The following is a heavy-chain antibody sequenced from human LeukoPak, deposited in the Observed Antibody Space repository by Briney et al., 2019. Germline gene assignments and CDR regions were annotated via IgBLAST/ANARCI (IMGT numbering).Heavy chain of an antibody. J-gene: IGHJ4*02. V-gene: IGHV1-18*01. Sequence: ASVKVSCKASGYTFTSYGISWVRQAPGQGLEWMGWISAYNGNTNYAQKLQGRVTMTTDTSTGTAYMELRSLRSDDTAVYYCARVSSGWYGDLFDYWGQGTLVTVSS. CDR3: ARVSSGWYGDLFDY. D-gene: IGHD6-19*01. CDR1: GYTFTSYG. CDR2: ISAYNGNT.